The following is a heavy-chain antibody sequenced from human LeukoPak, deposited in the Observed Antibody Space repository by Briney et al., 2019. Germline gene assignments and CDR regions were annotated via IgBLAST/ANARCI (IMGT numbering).Heavy chain of an antibody. CDR2: ISRSSTYI. D-gene: IGHD4-17*01. CDR1: GFIFSTYN. CDR3: ARDDYGDYSEPPLSDNAFDI. V-gene: IGHV3-21*01. Sequence: GGSLRLSCAASGFIFSTYNMNWVRQAPGKGLEWVSSISRSSTYIYYADSVKGRFTISRDNAKNSLYLQMNGLRAEDTAIYYCARDDYGDYSEPPLSDNAFDIWGQGTMVTVSS. J-gene: IGHJ3*02.